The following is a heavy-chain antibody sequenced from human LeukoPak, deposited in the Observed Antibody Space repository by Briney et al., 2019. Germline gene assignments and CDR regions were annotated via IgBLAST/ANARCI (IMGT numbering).Heavy chain of an antibody. D-gene: IGHD1-26*01. J-gene: IGHJ4*02. CDR3: ARDSGSHWGFDY. CDR2: IKSDGSST. Sequence: PGGPQRLSCAASGYTFSSHWMHWARHTPGKGRVWVSRIKSDGSSTSYADSVKGRFTISRDNAKNTLYLQMNSLRAEDTAVYYCARDSGSHWGFDYWGQGTLVTVSS. V-gene: IGHV3-74*01. CDR1: GYTFSSHW.